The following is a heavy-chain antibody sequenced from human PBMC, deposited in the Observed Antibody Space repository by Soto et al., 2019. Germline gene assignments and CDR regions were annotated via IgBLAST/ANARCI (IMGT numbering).Heavy chain of an antibody. CDR1: GFTFSGES. V-gene: IGHV3-23*01. D-gene: IGHD1-26*01. Sequence: GGSLILSFSASGFTFSGESMSWVRQARGKWLEWVSAISGSGGSTYYADSVKGRFTISRDNSKNALYLQMNRLSPQDTAVSYCATGSTAIAYFRYWRPGPPVTPSS. J-gene: IGHJ1*01. CDR2: ISGSGGST. CDR3: ATGSTAIAYFRY.